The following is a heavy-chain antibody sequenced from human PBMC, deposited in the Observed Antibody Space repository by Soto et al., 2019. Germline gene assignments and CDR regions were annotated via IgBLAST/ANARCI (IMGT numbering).Heavy chain of an antibody. D-gene: IGHD5-12*01. Sequence: QVQLVQSGVEVKKPGASVKVSCKASGYTFTSYGISWVRQAPGQGLEWMGLLIPYNEHRIYAQKFQGRVILTTDAATNTASMELGSLRSDDSAVYYCEMDASSGYRVWVDPWCQGTLVTVSS. CDR2: LIPYNEHR. J-gene: IGHJ5*02. CDR3: EMDASSGYRVWVDP. V-gene: IGHV1-18*01. CDR1: GYTFTSYG.